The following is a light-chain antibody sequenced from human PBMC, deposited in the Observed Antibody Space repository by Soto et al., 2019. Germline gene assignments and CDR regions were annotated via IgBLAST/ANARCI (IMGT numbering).Light chain of an antibody. CDR3: SSYTSSSIRV. Sequence: QSALTQPASVSGSPGQSITMSCTGTSSDVGGYNYVSWYQQHPGKAPKLMIYEVSNRPSGVSNRFSGSKSGNTASLTISGLQAEDEADYYCSSYTSSSIRVFGTGTKLTVL. J-gene: IGLJ1*01. CDR2: EVS. CDR1: SSDVGGYNY. V-gene: IGLV2-14*01.